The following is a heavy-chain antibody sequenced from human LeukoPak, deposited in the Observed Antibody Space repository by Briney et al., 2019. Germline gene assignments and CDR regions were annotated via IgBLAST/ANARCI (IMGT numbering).Heavy chain of an antibody. CDR2: ISGRGTTK. CDR1: GFIFNDYA. D-gene: IGHD3-3*01. Sequence: PGGSLRLSCTTSGFIFNDYAITWVRQVPGQGLEWVASISGRGTTKYYGDSVKGRFTISRDNVTKTMFLQMSSLRGEDSAIYFCARRFCNGARCWGGFDYWGPGTLVTVS. CDR3: ARRFCNGARCWGGFDY. V-gene: IGHV3-23*01. J-gene: IGHJ4*01.